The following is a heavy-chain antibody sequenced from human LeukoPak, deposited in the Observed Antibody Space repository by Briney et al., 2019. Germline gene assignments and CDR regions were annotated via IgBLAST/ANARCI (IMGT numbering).Heavy chain of an antibody. Sequence: GGSLRLSCAASGFTFSSYGMHWVRQAPGKGLEWVAVIWYDGSNEYYAGSVKGRFTISRDNSKNTLYLQMNSLRAEDTAVYYCAKVGAIGRLTYFFDYWGQGTLVTVSS. V-gene: IGHV3-33*06. CDR3: AKVGAIGRLTYFFDY. J-gene: IGHJ4*02. D-gene: IGHD3-16*01. CDR2: IWYDGSNE. CDR1: GFTFSSYG.